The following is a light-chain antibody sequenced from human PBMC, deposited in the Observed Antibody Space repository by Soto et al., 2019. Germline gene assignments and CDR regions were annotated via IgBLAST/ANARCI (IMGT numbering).Light chain of an antibody. CDR1: QSVLYSSNNKNY. CDR3: QHYFSSPLL. Sequence: DIVMTQSPDSLAVSLGERATINCKSSQSVLYSSNNKNYLAWYQQKPGQSPKLLIYWASTRESGVPERFSGSGSGTDFNLTISSLPAEDVAVYYCQHYFSSPLLFGPGTKVEVK. CDR2: WAS. J-gene: IGKJ3*01. V-gene: IGKV4-1*01.